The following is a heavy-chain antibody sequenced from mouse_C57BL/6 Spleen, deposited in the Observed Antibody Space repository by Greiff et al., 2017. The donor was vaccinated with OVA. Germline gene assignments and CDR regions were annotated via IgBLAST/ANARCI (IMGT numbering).Heavy chain of an antibody. J-gene: IGHJ2*01. CDR1: GFTFTSYW. V-gene: IGHV1-53*01. Sequence: VQLLQPGTDLVKPGASVKLSCKASGFTFTSYWMHWVKQRPGQGLEWMGNINPSNGGTKYNEKIKSKATLTVDTSSRTAYLQLSSLASEDSAVYYWARFFDYWGQGTTLTVSS. CDR3: ARFFDY. CDR2: INPSNGGT.